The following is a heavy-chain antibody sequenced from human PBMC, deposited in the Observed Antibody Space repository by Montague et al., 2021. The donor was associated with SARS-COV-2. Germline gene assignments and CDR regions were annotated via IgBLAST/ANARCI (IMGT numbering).Heavy chain of an antibody. CDR1: GGSFSGYY. D-gene: IGHD6-19*01. CDR3: ARGSRQWLVRPPHYYYFDY. V-gene: IGHV4-34*01. CDR2: INHSGST. J-gene: IGHJ4*02. Sequence: SETLSLTCAVSGGSFSGYYWSWIRQPPGKGLEWIGEINHSGSTNXNPSLKSRVTISVDTSKNQFSLKLSSVTAADTAVYYCARGSRQWLVRPPHYYYFDYWGQGTLVTVSS.